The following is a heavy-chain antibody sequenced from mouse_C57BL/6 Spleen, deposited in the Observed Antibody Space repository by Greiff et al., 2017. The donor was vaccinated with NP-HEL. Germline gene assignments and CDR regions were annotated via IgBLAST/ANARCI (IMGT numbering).Heavy chain of an antibody. CDR2: INYDGSST. CDR1: GFTFSDYY. J-gene: IGHJ1*03. D-gene: IGHD2-2*01. V-gene: IGHV5-16*01. Sequence: EVKVVESEGGLVQPGSSMKLSCTASGFTFSDYYMAWVRQVPEKGLEWVANINYDGSSTYYLDSLKSRFIISRDNAKNILYLQMSSLKSEDTATYYCAREVTTNWYFDVWGTGTTVTVSS. CDR3: AREVTTNWYFDV.